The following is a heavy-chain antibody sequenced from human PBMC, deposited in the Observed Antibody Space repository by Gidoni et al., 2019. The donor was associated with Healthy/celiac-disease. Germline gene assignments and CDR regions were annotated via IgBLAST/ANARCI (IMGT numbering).Heavy chain of an antibody. CDR3: ARSILSGRRSYYFDY. CDR1: GYTFPSYD. CDR2: MNPNSGNT. D-gene: IGHD1-26*01. J-gene: IGHJ4*02. V-gene: IGHV1-8*01. Sequence: VPLVQSGAEVTKPGASVTVSCQASGYTFPSYDINWVRQATGQGREWMGWMNPNSGNTGYAQKFQGRVTMTRNTSISTAYMELSSLRSEDTAVYYWARSILSGRRSYYFDYWGQGTLVTVSS.